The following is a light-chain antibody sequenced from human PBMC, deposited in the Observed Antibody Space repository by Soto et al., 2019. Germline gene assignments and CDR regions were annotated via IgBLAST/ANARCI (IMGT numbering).Light chain of an antibody. J-gene: IGLJ1*01. V-gene: IGLV2-14*01. CDR3: SSYTARSSCAYV. Sequence: QSVLGQPASVSGSPGQSITITCTGTSSDVGGYKYVSWYQQYPGKAPKLLIYEVSNRPSGISHRFSGSKSGNTASLTISGLQADDEADYYCSSYTARSSCAYVFGTGTKLTVL. CDR1: SSDVGGYKY. CDR2: EVS.